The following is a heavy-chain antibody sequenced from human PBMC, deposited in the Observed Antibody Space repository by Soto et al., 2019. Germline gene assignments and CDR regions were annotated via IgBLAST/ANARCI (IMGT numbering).Heavy chain of an antibody. CDR1: GYTFTSYG. CDR2: ISAYNGNT. J-gene: IGHJ4*02. V-gene: IGHV1-18*01. CDR3: ARGGDGGGACYTLFDY. D-gene: IGHD2-21*02. Sequence: QVQLVQSGAEVKKPGASVKVSCKASGYTFTSYGISWVRQAPGQGLEWMGWISAYNGNTNYAQKLQGRGTMTTDTPTRTVHVGLRGLRSDDTAVYYFARGGDGGGACYTLFDYRGQGTLVTVSS.